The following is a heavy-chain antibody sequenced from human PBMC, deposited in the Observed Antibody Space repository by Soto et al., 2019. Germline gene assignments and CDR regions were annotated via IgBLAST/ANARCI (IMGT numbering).Heavy chain of an antibody. CDR3: ARWMKIQAYYFDCSQH. CDR2: ISSSSSYI. Sequence: RGALIVWSGGSGFTLSTCSMHWGRQAPGKGLEWVSSISSSSSYIYYADSVKGRFTLSRDNTKNSLYLQMNSLRAEDTAAYYCARWMKIQAYYFDCSQHRRHAPPVTVPP. CDR1: GFTLSTCS. D-gene: IGHD2-21*02. J-gene: IGHJ1*01. V-gene: IGHV3-21*01.